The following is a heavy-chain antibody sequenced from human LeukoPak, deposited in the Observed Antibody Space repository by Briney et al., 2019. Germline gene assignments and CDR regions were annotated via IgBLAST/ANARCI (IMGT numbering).Heavy chain of an antibody. CDR1: GFTFRSYE. CDR3: ARDQYSYAHAAH. J-gene: IGHJ4*02. D-gene: IGHD5-18*01. Sequence: PGGSLRLSCAASGFTFRSYEMSWVRQAPGKGLEWVSVIYSGGTTYYADSVKGRFTISRDNSKNTLHLQMNSLRAEDTAVYYCARDQYSYAHAAHWGQGTLVTVSS. V-gene: IGHV3-66*01. CDR2: IYSGGTT.